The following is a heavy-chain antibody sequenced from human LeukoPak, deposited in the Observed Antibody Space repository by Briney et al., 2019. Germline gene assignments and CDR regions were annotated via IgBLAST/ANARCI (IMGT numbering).Heavy chain of an antibody. CDR2: IYYSGST. J-gene: IGHJ4*02. D-gene: IGHD4-23*01. CDR1: GGSISSGGYY. Sequence: SETLSLTCTVSGGSISSGGYYWSWIRQHPGKGLEWIGYIYYSGSTYYSPSLKSRVTISVDTSKNQFSLKLSSVTAADTAVYYCAREGGYGGDFDYWGQGTLVTVSS. V-gene: IGHV4-30-4*01. CDR3: AREGGYGGDFDY.